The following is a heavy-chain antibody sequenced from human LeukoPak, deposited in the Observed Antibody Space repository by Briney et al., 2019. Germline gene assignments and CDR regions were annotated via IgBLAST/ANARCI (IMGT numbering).Heavy chain of an antibody. J-gene: IGHJ6*03. Sequence: ASVKVSCKASGYTFTNNFMHWVRQAPGQGLEWMGIINPSGDNTWYSHKFQGRVTMTRDMATSTDYMEVSSLRSEPPAAYYCARGSSSLGHPYSYYSYMDVWGKGTTVTVSS. D-gene: IGHD6-6*01. V-gene: IGHV1-46*01. CDR2: INPSGDNT. CDR3: ARGSSSLGHPYSYYSYMDV. CDR1: GYTFTNNF.